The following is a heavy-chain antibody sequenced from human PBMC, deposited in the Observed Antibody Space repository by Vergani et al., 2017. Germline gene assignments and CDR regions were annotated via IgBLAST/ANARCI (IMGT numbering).Heavy chain of an antibody. Sequence: EAQLLESGGGLVQPGGSLRLSCAASGFTFSSYAMSWVRQAPGKGLEWVSAISGSGGSTYYADSVKGRFTISRDNSKNTLYLQMNSLRAEDTAVYYCAKDRLERVIPHYYYYYGMDVWGQGITVSVSS. CDR2: ISGSGGST. CDR3: AKDRLERVIPHYYYYYGMDV. CDR1: GFTFSSYA. V-gene: IGHV3-23*01. D-gene: IGHD2-21*01. J-gene: IGHJ6*02.